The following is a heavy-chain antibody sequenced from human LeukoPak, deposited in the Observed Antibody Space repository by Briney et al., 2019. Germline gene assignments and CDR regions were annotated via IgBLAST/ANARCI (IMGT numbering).Heavy chain of an antibody. CDR3: ARRDGSYYDY. J-gene: IGHJ4*02. CDR1: GYTFTDYW. CDR2: IYPGDSET. D-gene: IGHD1-26*01. Sequence: GESLKISCKGSGYTFTDYWIGWVRQMPGKGLEWMGIIYPGDSETRYSPSFQGQVTISADKSINTAYLQWSSLKASDTAMYYCARRDGSYYDYWGQGTLVTVSS. V-gene: IGHV5-51*01.